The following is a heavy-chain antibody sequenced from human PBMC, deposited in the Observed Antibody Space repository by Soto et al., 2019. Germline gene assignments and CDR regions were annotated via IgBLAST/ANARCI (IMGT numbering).Heavy chain of an antibody. V-gene: IGHV4-34*01. CDR1: GGSFSGYY. Sequence: SETLSLTCAVYGGSFSGYYWSWIRQPPGKGLEWIGEINHSGSTNYNPSLKSRVTISVDTSKNQFSLKLSSVTAADTAVYYCARDRMAARTGWFDPRGKGTTVTVSS. J-gene: IGHJ6*03. CDR2: INHSGST. D-gene: IGHD6-6*01. CDR3: ARDRMAARTGWFDP.